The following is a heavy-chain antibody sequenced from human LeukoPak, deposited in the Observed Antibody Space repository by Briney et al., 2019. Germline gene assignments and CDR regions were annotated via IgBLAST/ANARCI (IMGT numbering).Heavy chain of an antibody. CDR2: IKSKTDGGTT. CDR1: GFTFSNAW. J-gene: IGHJ4*02. D-gene: IGHD2-21*02. Sequence: PGGSLRLSCAASGFTFSNAWMSWVRQAPGKGLEWVGRIKSKTDGGTTDYAAPVKGRFTISRDDSKNTLYLQMNSLKTEDTAVYYCTTSSPYCGGDCYFYWGQGTLVTVSS. V-gene: IGHV3-15*01. CDR3: TTSSPYCGGDCYFY.